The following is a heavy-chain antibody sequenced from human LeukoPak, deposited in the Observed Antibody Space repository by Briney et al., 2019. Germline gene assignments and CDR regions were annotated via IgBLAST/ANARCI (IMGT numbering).Heavy chain of an antibody. J-gene: IGHJ6*02. CDR3: ARDLGYSSSYGMDV. D-gene: IGHD6-13*01. Sequence: GGSLRLSCAASGFTFSSYWMSWVRQAPGKGLEWVANIKQDGSEKYYVDSVKGRFTISRDNAKNSLYLQMNSLRAEGTAVYYCARDLGYSSSYGMDVWGQGTTVTVSS. CDR2: IKQDGSEK. CDR1: GFTFSSYW. V-gene: IGHV3-7*01.